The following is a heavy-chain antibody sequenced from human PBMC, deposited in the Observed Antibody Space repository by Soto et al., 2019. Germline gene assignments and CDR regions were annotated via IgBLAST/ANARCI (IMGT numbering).Heavy chain of an antibody. Sequence: QLQLQESGSGLVKPSQTLSLTCAVSGGSISSGGYSWSWIRQPPGKGLEWIGYIYHSGSTYYNPSPXRXAXIXXDRSKNQFSLKLSSVTAADTAVYYCARGQVVAAQHWGQGTLVTVSS. CDR1: GGSISSGGYS. CDR2: IYHSGST. CDR3: ARGQVVAAQH. D-gene: IGHD2-15*01. V-gene: IGHV4-30-2*01. J-gene: IGHJ4*02.